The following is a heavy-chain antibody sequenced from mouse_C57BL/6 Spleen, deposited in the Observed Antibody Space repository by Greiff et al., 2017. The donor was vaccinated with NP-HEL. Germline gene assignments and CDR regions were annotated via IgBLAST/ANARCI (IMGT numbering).Heavy chain of an antibody. CDR2: ISSGLSPI. J-gene: IGHJ1*03. V-gene: IGHV5-17*01. CDR1: GFTFSDYG. D-gene: IGHD1-1*01. Sequence: EVKLMESGGGLVKPGGSLKLSCAASGFTFSDYGMHWVRQAPENGLEWLAYISSGLSPIYYADTGKGRFTISRDNAKNTLFLQMTSLRSEDTAMYYCARLYGRGYCDVWGTGTTVTVSS. CDR3: ARLYGRGYCDV.